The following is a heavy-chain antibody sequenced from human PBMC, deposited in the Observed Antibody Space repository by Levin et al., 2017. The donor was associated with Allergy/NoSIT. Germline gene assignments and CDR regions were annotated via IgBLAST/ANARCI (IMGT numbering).Heavy chain of an antibody. CDR2: FDPEDGET. CDR1: GYTLTELS. CDR3: ATGFTYCSSTSCYANWFDP. J-gene: IGHJ5*02. V-gene: IGHV1-24*01. D-gene: IGHD2-2*01. Sequence: ASVKVSCKVSGYTLTELSMHWVRQAPGKGLEWMGGFDPEDGETIYAQKFQGRVTMTEDTSTDTAYMELSSLRSEDTAVYYCATGFTYCSSTSCYANWFDPWGQGTLVTVSS.